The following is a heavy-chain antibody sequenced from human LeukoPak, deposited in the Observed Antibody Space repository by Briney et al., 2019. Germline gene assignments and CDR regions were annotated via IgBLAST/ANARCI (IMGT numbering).Heavy chain of an antibody. CDR3: AISPSPRDGVRHY. J-gene: IGHJ4*02. CDR1: GYTFTDYY. Sequence: ATVKISCKASGYTFTDYYMHWVQQAPGKGLEWVGRVDLEDGETIYAENFQGRVTITADMSTDTAYMELSSLRSEDTAVYYCAISPSPRDGVRHYWGQGTLVTVSS. V-gene: IGHV1-69-2*01. D-gene: IGHD5-24*01. CDR2: VDLEDGET.